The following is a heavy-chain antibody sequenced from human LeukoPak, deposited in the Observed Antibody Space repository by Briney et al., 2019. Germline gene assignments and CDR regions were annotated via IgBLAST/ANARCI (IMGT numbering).Heavy chain of an antibody. J-gene: IGHJ4*02. Sequence: GGSLRLSCAASGFTFSSYEMNWVRQAPGKGLEWVSYISSSGSTIYYADSVKGRFTISRDNAKNSLYLQMNSLRAEDTAVCYCARGEVDGYNFGGQGTLVTVSS. CDR2: ISSSGSTI. CDR3: ARGEVDGYNF. V-gene: IGHV3-48*03. CDR1: GFTFSSYE. D-gene: IGHD5-24*01.